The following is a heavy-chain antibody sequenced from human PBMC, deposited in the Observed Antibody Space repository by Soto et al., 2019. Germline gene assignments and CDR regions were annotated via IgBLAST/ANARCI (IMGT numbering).Heavy chain of an antibody. CDR2: ISYDGSNK. J-gene: IGHJ4*02. CDR1: GFTFVNYA. V-gene: IGHV3-30-3*01. Sequence: PWGSLRLSCAASGFTFVNYAIRCVRHSPVKWREWVALISYDGSNKYYADSVKGRFTISRDNSKNTLYLQMNSLRAEDTAVYYCARDYGGSNYDFWSGSLDYWGQGTLVTVSS. CDR3: ARDYGGSNYDFWSGSLDY. D-gene: IGHD3-3*01.